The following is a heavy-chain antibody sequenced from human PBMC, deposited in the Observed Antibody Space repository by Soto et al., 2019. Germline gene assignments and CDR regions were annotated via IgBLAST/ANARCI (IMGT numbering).Heavy chain of an antibody. CDR1: GGSFSGYY. Sequence: QVQLQQWGAGLLKPSETLSLTCTVYGGSFSGYYWSWIRQPPGKGLEWIGEINNSGSTNYNPSLKSRVTISVATSKIQLTLKLSSVTAADTPVYYCARGPIAIHLWTFDYWGQGTLVTVSS. J-gene: IGHJ4*02. D-gene: IGHD5-18*01. CDR2: INNSGST. CDR3: ARGPIAIHLWTFDY. V-gene: IGHV4-34*01.